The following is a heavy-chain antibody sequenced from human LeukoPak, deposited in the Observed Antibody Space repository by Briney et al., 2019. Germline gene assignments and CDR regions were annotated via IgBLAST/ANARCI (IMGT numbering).Heavy chain of an antibody. CDR1: GGSISSYY. D-gene: IGHD5-18*01. J-gene: IGHJ3*02. CDR2: LYYSGST. V-gene: IGHV4-59*08. CDR3: ARHGAIQLWFAFDI. Sequence: SETLSLTCTVSGGSISSYYWSWIRQPPGKGLEWIGYLYYSGSTNYNPSLKSRVTISVDTSKNQFSLKLSSVTAADTAVYYYARHGAIQLWFAFDIWGQGTMVTVSS.